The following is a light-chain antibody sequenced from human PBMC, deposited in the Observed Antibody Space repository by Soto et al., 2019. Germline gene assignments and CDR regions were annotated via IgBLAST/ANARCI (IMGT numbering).Light chain of an antibody. CDR3: QQTYTTPEIT. CDR2: GAS. J-gene: IGKJ5*01. Sequence: DIQITQSPSSLSASVGDRVTITCLSSQSISISLNWYQLKPGKAPNLLMYGASYLKSGVPTRFSGSGSGTDFTLTISSLQPEDFATYYCQQTYTTPEITFGQGTRLEIK. V-gene: IGKV1-39*01. CDR1: QSISIS.